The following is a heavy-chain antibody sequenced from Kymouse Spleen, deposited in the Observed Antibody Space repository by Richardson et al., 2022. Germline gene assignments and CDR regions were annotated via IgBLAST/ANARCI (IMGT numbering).Heavy chain of an antibody. J-gene: IGHJ6*02. Sequence: EVQLVESGGGLVKPGGSLRLSCAASGFTFSNAWMSWVRQAPGKGLEWVGRIKSKTDGGTTDYAAPVKGRFTISRDDSKNTLYLQMNSLKTEDTAVYYCTTGLELAYYYGMDVWGQGTTVTVSS. CDR2: IKSKTDGGTT. D-gene: IGHD1-7*01. CDR3: TTGLELAYYYGMDV. V-gene: IGHV3-15*01. CDR1: GFTFSNAW.